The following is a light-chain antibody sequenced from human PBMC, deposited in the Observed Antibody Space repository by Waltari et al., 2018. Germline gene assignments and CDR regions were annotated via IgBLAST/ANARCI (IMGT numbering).Light chain of an antibody. CDR3: HQYYTSPNT. CDR2: DAS. Sequence: DIQLTQSPSFLSASVGDRVTITCRASQGIATFLTWYQLKPGKAPELLIYDASTLQTGVPSRFSASGSGTDFTLTIDGLQAEDVAIYYCHQYYTSPNTFGGGTQVEIK. J-gene: IGKJ4*01. V-gene: IGKV1-9*01. CDR1: QGIATF.